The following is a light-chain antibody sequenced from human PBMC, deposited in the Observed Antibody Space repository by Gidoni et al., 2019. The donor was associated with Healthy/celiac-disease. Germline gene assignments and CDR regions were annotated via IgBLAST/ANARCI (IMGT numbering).Light chain of an antibody. CDR3: QVWDSLGDYPGV. CDR1: NIGGRN. V-gene: IGLV3-21*02. CDR2: DAS. Sequence: SYVLTQPPSVSVAPGQTAAITCGGNNIGGRNVHWYQHKPGQAPVLVVYDASARPSGIPDRCSGANSGSSATLAISRVEAGDEADYYWQVWDSLGDYPGVFGTGTKVTVL. J-gene: IGLJ1*01.